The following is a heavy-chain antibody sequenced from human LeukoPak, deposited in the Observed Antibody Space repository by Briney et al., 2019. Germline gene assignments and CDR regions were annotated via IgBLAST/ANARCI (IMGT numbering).Heavy chain of an antibody. Sequence: SETLSLTCAVYGGSFSGYYWSWIRQPPGKGLEWIGEINHRGSTNYNPSLKSRVTISVDTSKNQFSLQLSSVTAAETAVYYCARGPPLIGSSGYYPFDYWGQGTLVTVSS. J-gene: IGHJ4*02. V-gene: IGHV4-34*01. CDR1: GGSFSGYY. CDR2: INHRGST. CDR3: ARGPPLIGSSGYYPFDY. D-gene: IGHD3-22*01.